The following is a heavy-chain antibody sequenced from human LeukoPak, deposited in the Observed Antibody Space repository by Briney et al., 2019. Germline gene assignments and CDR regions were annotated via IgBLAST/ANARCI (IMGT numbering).Heavy chain of an antibody. CDR2: IYYSGST. J-gene: IGHJ6*02. V-gene: IGHV4-59*01. D-gene: IGHD6-19*01. CDR3: ARDHKWLVGDYYYGMDV. Sequence: SETLSLTCTVSGGSISSYYWSWIRQPPGKGLEWIGYIYYSGSTNYNPSLKSRVTISVDTSKNQFSLKLSSVTAADTAVYYCARDHKWLVGDYYYGMDVWGQETTVTVSS. CDR1: GGSISSYY.